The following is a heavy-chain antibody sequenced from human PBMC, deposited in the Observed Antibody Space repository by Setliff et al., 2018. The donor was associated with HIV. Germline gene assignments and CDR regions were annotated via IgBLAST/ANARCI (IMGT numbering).Heavy chain of an antibody. CDR3: ALTGHRLLRGYMDV. D-gene: IGHD2-15*01. J-gene: IGHJ6*03. V-gene: IGHV4-4*07. CDR2: LYVSGDT. Sequence: SETLSLTCYVTDDPISSYYWSWVRQPAGKGLEWIGRLYVSGDTNYNPSLKSRVTMSLDTSKKHFSLKLKSVTAADTAVYYCALTGHRLLRGYMDVWGKGSTVTVSS. CDR1: DDPISSYY.